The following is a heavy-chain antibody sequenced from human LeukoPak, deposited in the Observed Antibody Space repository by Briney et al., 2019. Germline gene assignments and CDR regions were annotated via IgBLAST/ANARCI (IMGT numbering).Heavy chain of an antibody. D-gene: IGHD3-22*01. V-gene: IGHV3-30*18. CDR2: ISYDGSNK. CDR3: AKDRDSSGYIDY. J-gene: IGHJ4*02. Sequence: GRSLRLSCAASGSTFSSYGMHWVRQAPGKGLEWVAVISYDGSNKYYADSVKGRFTISRDNSKNPLYLQMNSLRAEDTAVYYCAKDRDSSGYIDYWGQGTLVTVSS. CDR1: GSTFSSYG.